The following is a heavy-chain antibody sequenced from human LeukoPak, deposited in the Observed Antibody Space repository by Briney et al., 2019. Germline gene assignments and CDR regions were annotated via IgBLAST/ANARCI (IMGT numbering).Heavy chain of an antibody. V-gene: IGHV3-72*01. CDR2: RREKGHSYST. CDR3: ARAPPIGETSSFDY. J-gene: IGHJ4*02. D-gene: IGHD2-21*01. CDR1: GFTFSVHY. Sequence: QSGGSLRLSCAASGFTFSVHYMDGVRQAPGEGLEWVGRRREKGHSYSTVYAPSVKDRFTISRDERKTLMYLQMNGLESEDTAMYYCARAPPIGETSSFDYWGQGTLVTVSS.